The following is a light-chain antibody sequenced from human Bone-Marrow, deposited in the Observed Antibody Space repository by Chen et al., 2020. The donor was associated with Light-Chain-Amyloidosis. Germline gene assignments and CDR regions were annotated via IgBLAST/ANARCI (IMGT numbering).Light chain of an antibody. J-gene: IGLJ3*02. CDR2: EDD. CDR1: SGSIATNY. CDR3: QSYHRSSQWV. Sequence: NFMLTQPHSVSESPGKTVIISCTRSSGSIATNYVQWYQQRPGSSPTTVIYEDDQRPSGVPDRSSGSSDKSSNSASLTISGLKTEDEADYDCQSYHRSSQWVFGGGTKLTVL. V-gene: IGLV6-57*01.